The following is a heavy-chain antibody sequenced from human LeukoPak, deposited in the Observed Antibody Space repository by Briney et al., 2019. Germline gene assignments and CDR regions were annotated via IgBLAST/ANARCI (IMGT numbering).Heavy chain of an antibody. J-gene: IGHJ4*02. V-gene: IGHV3-21*01. CDR3: ATDLSRNYYDSSC. D-gene: IGHD3-22*01. CDR2: ISSSSSYI. CDR1: GFTFSSYS. Sequence: PGGSLRLSCAASGFTFSSYSMNWVRQAPGKGLEWVSSISSSSSYIYYADSVKGRFTISRDNAKNSLYLQMNSLRAEDTAVYYCATDLSRNYYDSSCWGQGTLVTVSS.